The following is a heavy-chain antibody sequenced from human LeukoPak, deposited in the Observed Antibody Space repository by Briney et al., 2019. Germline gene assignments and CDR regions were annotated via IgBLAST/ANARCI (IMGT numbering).Heavy chain of an antibody. Sequence: GGSLRLSCAASGFTFSSYSMNWVRQAPGKGLEWVSSISSSSSYIYYADSVKGRFTISRDNAKNSLYLQMNSLRAEDTAVYYCARELLAAVGPSGYWGQGTLVTVSS. V-gene: IGHV3-21*01. CDR3: ARELLAAVGPSGY. J-gene: IGHJ4*02. D-gene: IGHD6-13*01. CDR1: GFTFSSYS. CDR2: ISSSSSYI.